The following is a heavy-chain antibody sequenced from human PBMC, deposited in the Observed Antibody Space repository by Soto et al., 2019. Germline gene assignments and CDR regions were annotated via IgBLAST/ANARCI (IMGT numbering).Heavy chain of an antibody. CDR1: GFTFSSYG. Sequence: GGSLRLSCAASGFTFSSYGMYWVRQAPGKGLEWVAAISYDGSNNYHADSVKGRFTISRDNSKNTLYLQLNSLRTEDTAVYYCAKDIVKYTYGACDYWGQGVLVTV. CDR2: ISYDGSNN. V-gene: IGHV3-30*18. D-gene: IGHD5-18*01. J-gene: IGHJ4*02. CDR3: AKDIVKYTYGACDY.